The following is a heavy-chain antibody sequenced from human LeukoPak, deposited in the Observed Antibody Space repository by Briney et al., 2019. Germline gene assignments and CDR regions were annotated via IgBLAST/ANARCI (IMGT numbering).Heavy chain of an antibody. J-gene: IGHJ5*02. CDR2: IYYSGST. CDR1: GGSISSSSYY. CDR3: ARTAAGVTSHNNWFDP. Sequence: SETLSLTCTVSGGSISSSSYYCGWIRQPPGKGLEWIGSIYYSGSTYYNPSLKSRVTISVDTSKNQFSLKLSSVTAADTAVYYCARTAAGVTSHNNWFDPWGQGTLVTVSS. D-gene: IGHD6-13*01. V-gene: IGHV4-39*01.